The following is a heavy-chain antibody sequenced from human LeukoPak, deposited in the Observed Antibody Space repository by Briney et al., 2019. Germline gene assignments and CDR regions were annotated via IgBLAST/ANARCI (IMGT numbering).Heavy chain of an antibody. CDR2: ICGSGTVT. D-gene: IGHD2-15*01. Sequence: GGSLRLSCAASGFSFSNHAMNWVRQAPGKGLEWVSLICGSGTVTYYADSVKGQFTISRDNSKNTLYLQMNSLRAKDTAVYYCAKTSVGGGRIIGSGYFDNWGQGTLVTVSS. CDR3: AKTSVGGGRIIGSGYFDN. J-gene: IGHJ4*02. V-gene: IGHV3-23*01. CDR1: GFSFSNHA.